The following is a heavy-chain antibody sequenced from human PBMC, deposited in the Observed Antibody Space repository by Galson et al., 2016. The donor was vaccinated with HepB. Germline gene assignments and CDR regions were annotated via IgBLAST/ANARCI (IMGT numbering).Heavy chain of an antibody. J-gene: IGHJ6*02. CDR2: IYYSGST. D-gene: IGHD2-2*02. Sequence: TLSLTCTVSGGSISSGGYFWSWIRQHPGKGLEWIGYIYYSGSTYYNPSLESRVTISVDTSKNQLSLKLSSVTAADTAVYYCARAEVVVPATIRLGYYYGMDVWGQGTTVTVSS. CDR3: ARAEVVVPATIRLGYYYGMDV. CDR1: GGSISSGGYF. V-gene: IGHV4-31*03.